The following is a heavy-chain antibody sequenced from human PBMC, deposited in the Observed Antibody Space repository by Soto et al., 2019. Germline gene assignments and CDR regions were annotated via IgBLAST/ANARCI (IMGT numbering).Heavy chain of an antibody. CDR1: GYTFTKYG. V-gene: IGHV1-18*01. J-gene: IGHJ4*02. D-gene: IGHD6-13*01. CDR2: ISGYNGNT. Sequence: QVQLVQSAAEVKNPGASVKVSCKASGYTFTKYGIGWVRQAPGQGLEWMGWISGYNGNTNYAQNLQGRVTMTTDTYTSTGYMELTGLRSDDTAVYYCAREVASAGGEYDYWGQGTLVTVSS. CDR3: AREVASAGGEYDY.